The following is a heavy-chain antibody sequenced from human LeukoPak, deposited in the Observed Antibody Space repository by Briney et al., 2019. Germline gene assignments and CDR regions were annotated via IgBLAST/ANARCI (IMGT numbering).Heavy chain of an antibody. Sequence: SGTLSLTCTVSGGSISSYYWSWIRQPPGKGLEWIGYIYYSGSTNYNPSLKSRVTISVDTSKNQFSLKLSSVTAADTAVYYCARFDEIYDSSGYYQGNWFDPWGQGTLVTVSS. J-gene: IGHJ5*02. CDR2: IYYSGST. CDR1: GGSISSYY. CDR3: ARFDEIYDSSGYYQGNWFDP. V-gene: IGHV4-59*08. D-gene: IGHD3-22*01.